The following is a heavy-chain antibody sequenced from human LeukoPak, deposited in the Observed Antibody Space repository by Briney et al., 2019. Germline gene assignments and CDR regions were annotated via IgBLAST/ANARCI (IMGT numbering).Heavy chain of an antibody. Sequence: GGSLRLSCAASGFTFSSYWMSWVRQAPGKGLEWVANIKQDGSEKYYVDPVKGRFTISRDNAKNSLYLQMNSLRAEDTAVYYCARVSAEQRAGYYYMDVWGKGTTVTVSS. V-gene: IGHV3-7*01. CDR3: ARVSAEQRAGYYYMDV. D-gene: IGHD6-13*01. J-gene: IGHJ6*03. CDR1: GFTFSSYW. CDR2: IKQDGSEK.